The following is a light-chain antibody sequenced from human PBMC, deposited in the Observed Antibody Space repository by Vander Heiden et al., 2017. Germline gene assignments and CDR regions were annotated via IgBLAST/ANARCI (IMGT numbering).Light chain of an antibody. J-gene: IGLJ3*02. CDR1: SGHSTYA. Sequence: QLVLTQSPCASASLGASVKLTCTLSSGHSTYAVACHQQQPGKRARYLMSLNSDRSNNTVDWIHDRFSGSSSGAARFLTIPSLQAEDEAYSYCQNGGTGIKVFGGGTKLTVL. V-gene: IGLV4-69*01. CDR3: QNGGTGIKV. CDR2: LNSDRSN.